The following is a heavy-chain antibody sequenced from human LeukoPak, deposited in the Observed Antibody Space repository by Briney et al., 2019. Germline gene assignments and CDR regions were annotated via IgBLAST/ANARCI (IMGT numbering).Heavy chain of an antibody. D-gene: IGHD6-19*01. Sequence: SETLSLTCAAYGGSFSGYYWSWIRQPPGKGLEWIGEINHSGSTNYNPSLKSRVTISVDTSKNQFSLKLSSVTAADTAVYYCARVGMGAVAGYTWRGYYYGMDVWGQGTTVTVSS. CDR3: ARVGMGAVAGYTWRGYYYGMDV. CDR2: INHSGST. V-gene: IGHV4-34*01. J-gene: IGHJ6*02. CDR1: GGSFSGYY.